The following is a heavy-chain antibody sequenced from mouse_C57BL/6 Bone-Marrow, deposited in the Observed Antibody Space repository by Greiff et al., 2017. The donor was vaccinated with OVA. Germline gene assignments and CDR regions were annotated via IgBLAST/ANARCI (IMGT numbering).Heavy chain of an antibody. V-gene: IGHV2-2*01. CDR3: AREATVVAPYWYFDV. Sequence: QVQLQQSGPGLVQPSQSLSITCTVSGFSLTSYGVHWVRQSPGKGLEWLGVIWSGGSTDYTAAFISRLSISTDNSKSQVFFKRNSLQADDTAIYYCAREATVVAPYWYFDVWGTGTTVTVSS. CDR2: IWSGGST. J-gene: IGHJ1*03. D-gene: IGHD1-1*01. CDR1: GFSLTSYG.